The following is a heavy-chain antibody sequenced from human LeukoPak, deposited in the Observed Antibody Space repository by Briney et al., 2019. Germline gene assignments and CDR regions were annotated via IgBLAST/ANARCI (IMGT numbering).Heavy chain of an antibody. D-gene: IGHD2-15*01. V-gene: IGHV4-31*03. CDR3: ATTVGYCSGGSCYGWFDP. CDR1: GGSISSGGYY. CDR2: INHSGST. J-gene: IGHJ5*02. Sequence: SQTLSLTCTVSGGSISSGGYYWSWIRQHPGKGLEWIGEINHSGSTNYNPSLKSRVTISVDASKNQFSLKLSSVTAADTAVYYCATTVGYCSGGSCYGWFDPWGQGTLVTVSS.